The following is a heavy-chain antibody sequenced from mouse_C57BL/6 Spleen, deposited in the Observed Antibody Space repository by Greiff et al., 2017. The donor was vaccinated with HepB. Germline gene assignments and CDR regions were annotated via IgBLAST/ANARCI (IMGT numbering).Heavy chain of an antibody. CDR3: GRSGGSSLWFAY. CDR1: GYTFTSYW. CDR2: IDPSDSYT. D-gene: IGHD1-1*01. J-gene: IGHJ3*01. V-gene: IGHV1-69*01. Sequence: VQLQQSGAELVMPGASVKLSCKASGYTFTSYWMHWVKQRPGQGLEWIGEIDPSDSYTYYNQKFKGKSTVTVDKSSSTAYMQLSSLTSEDSAVYYCGRSGGSSLWFAYWGQGTLVTVSA.